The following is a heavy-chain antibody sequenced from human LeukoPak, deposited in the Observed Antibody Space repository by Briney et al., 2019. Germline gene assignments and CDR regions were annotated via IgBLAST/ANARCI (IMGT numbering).Heavy chain of an antibody. CDR1: GYTFTSYY. CDR3: ARDVGYGDYPSYGMDV. D-gene: IGHD4-17*01. V-gene: IGHV1-46*01. Sequence: ASVKVSCRASGYTFTSYYMHWVRQAPGQGLEWMGIINPSGGSTSYAQKFQGRVTMTRDTSTSTVYMELSSLRSEDTAVYYCARDVGYGDYPSYGMDVWGQGTTVTVSS. CDR2: INPSGGST. J-gene: IGHJ6*02.